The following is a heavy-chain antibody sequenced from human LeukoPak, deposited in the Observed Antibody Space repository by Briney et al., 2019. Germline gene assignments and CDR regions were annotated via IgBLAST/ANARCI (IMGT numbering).Heavy chain of an antibody. CDR2: IDPSDSYT. V-gene: IGHV5-10-1*01. CDR1: GYSFTSYW. Sequence: GESLKISCKGSGYSFTSYWISWVRQMPRKGLEWMARIDPSDSYTNYSPSFQGHVTISADKSISTAYLQWSSLKASDTAMYYCARRRIAVAAAENYYYGMDVWGQGTTVTVSS. CDR3: ARRRIAVAAAENYYYGMDV. D-gene: IGHD6-19*01. J-gene: IGHJ6*02.